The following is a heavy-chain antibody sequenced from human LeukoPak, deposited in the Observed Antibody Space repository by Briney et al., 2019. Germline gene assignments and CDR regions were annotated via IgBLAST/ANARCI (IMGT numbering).Heavy chain of an antibody. Sequence: GGSLRLSCAASGFTFSSYSMNWVRQAPGKGLEWVSSISSSSSYIYYADSVKGRFTISRDNAKNSLYLQMNSLRAEDTAVYYCARELSLWVDAFDIWGQGTMVTVSS. CDR3: ARELSLWVDAFDI. D-gene: IGHD3-10*01. J-gene: IGHJ3*02. CDR2: ISSSSSYI. V-gene: IGHV3-21*01. CDR1: GFTFSSYS.